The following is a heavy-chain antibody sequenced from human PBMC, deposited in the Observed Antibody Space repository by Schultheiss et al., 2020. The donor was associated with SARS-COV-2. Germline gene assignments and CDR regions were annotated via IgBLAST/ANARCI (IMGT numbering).Heavy chain of an antibody. J-gene: IGHJ6*02. D-gene: IGHD3-10*01. CDR2: IWYDGSNK. CDR1: GFTFSNAW. CDR3: ARAGGANYGSGSYYTLPYYYYGMDV. Sequence: GGSLRLSCVASGFTFSNAWMSWVRQAPGKGLEWVAVIWYDGSNKYYADSVKGRFTISRDNSKNTLYLQMNSLRAEDTAVYYCARAGGANYGSGSYYTLPYYYYGMDVWGQGTTVTVSS. V-gene: IGHV3-33*08.